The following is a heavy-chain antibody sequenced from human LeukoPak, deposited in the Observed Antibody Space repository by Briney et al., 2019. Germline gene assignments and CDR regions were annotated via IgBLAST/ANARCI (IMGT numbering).Heavy chain of an antibody. Sequence: ASVKVSCKASGYTFTSLGISWVRQAPGQGLEWMGWISAYNGNTNYAQKLQGRVTMTTDTSTSTAYMELRSLRSDDTAVYYCVRDLGVDTTMIFFDYWGQGTLVTVSS. J-gene: IGHJ4*02. V-gene: IGHV1-18*01. CDR3: VRDLGVDTTMIFFDY. D-gene: IGHD5-18*01. CDR2: ISAYNGNT. CDR1: GYTFTSLG.